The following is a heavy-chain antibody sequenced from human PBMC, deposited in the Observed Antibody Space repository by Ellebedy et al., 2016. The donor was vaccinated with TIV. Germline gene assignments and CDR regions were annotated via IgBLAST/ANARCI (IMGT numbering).Heavy chain of an antibody. CDR2: INPNSGGT. CDR3: ARGRDGYNWDAFDI. V-gene: IGHV1-2*02. Sequence: ASVKVSXXASGYTFTGYYMHWVRQAPGQGLEWMGWINPNSGGTNYAQKFQGRVTMTRDTSISTAYMELSRLRSDDTAVYYCARGRDGYNWDAFDIWGQGTMVTVSS. J-gene: IGHJ3*02. D-gene: IGHD5-24*01. CDR1: GYTFTGYY.